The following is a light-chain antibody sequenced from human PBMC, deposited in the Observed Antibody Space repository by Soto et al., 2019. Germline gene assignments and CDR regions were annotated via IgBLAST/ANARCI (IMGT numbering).Light chain of an antibody. CDR2: GTG. CDR1: QSISRSY. CDR3: QQYSSTPHT. Sequence: EIVLTQSPGTLSFSPGQRATLSCRTSQSISRSYLAWYQHKRGQAPRLLMFGTGSRATGIPDRFSGTGSGTDFTLIINRLEPEDFAVYYCQQYSSTPHTFGQGTNLEIK. J-gene: IGKJ2*01. V-gene: IGKV3-20*01.